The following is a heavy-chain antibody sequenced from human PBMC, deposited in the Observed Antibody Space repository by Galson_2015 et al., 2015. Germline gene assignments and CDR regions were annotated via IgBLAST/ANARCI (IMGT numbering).Heavy chain of an antibody. V-gene: IGHV3-30-3*01. CDR3: AREGTWQQLVPPGYYLDY. CDR1: GFTFSSYA. D-gene: IGHD6-13*01. J-gene: IGHJ4*02. Sequence: SLRLSCAASGFTFSSYAMHWVRQAPGKGLEWVAVISYDGSNKYYADSVKGRFTISRDNSKNTLYLQMNSLRAEDTAVYYCAREGTWQQLVPPGYYLDYWGQGTLVTVSS. CDR2: ISYDGSNK.